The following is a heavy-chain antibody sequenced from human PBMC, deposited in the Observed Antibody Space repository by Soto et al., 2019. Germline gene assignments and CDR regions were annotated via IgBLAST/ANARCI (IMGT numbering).Heavy chain of an antibody. CDR2: ISSSSSYI. Sequence: SGGPLRLPWGASWFTFRNHSQNWVSQAPRKGRGGGSSISSSSSYIYYADSVKGRFTISRDNAKNSLYLQMNSLRAEDTAVYYCARDELPYCSGGSCYFGPRMDVWGKGTTVTVSS. CDR1: WFTFRNHS. V-gene: IGHV3-21*01. J-gene: IGHJ6*04. CDR3: ARDELPYCSGGSCYFGPRMDV. D-gene: IGHD2-15*01.